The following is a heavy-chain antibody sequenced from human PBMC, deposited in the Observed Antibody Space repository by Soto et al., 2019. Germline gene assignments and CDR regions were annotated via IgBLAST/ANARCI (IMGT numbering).Heavy chain of an antibody. V-gene: IGHV4-39*01. Sequence: PSETLSLTCTVSGGSISSSSYYWGWIRQPPGKGLEWIGSIYYSGSTYYNPSLKSRVTISVDTSKNQFSLKLSSVTAADTAVYYCARIVVRGVIGKRDYYFDYWGQGTPVTVSS. CDR2: IYYSGST. CDR3: ARIVVRGVIGKRDYYFDY. CDR1: GGSISSSSYY. D-gene: IGHD3-10*01. J-gene: IGHJ4*02.